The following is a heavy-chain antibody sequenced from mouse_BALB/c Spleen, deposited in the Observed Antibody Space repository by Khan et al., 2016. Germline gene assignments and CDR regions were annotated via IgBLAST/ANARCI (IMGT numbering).Heavy chain of an antibody. D-gene: IGHD1-1*01. CDR3: TRSRGRSLDY. J-gene: IGHJ2*01. CDR1: GYSITSDYA. CDR2: ISYSGSP. V-gene: IGHV3-2*02. Sequence: EVQLQESGPGLVKPSQSLSLTCTVTGYSITSDYAWNWIRQFPGSKLEWMGYISYSGSPSYNPSLKSRISITRDTSKNQFFLQLNSVTTEDTATYYGTRSRGRSLDYWGQGTTLNVSS.